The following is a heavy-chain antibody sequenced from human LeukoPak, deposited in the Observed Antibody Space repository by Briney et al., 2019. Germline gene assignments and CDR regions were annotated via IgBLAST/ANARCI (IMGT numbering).Heavy chain of an antibody. CDR2: IYNSGSI. Sequence: SETLSLTCTVSGGSISSHYWSWIRQPPGKRLEWIGYIYNSGSINYNPSLKSRVTISVDTSKNQFSLKLSSVTAADTAVYYCAGLDYSNYVWFDPWGQGTLVTVSS. D-gene: IGHD4-11*01. J-gene: IGHJ5*02. CDR3: AGLDYSNYVWFDP. CDR1: GGSISSHY. V-gene: IGHV4-59*08.